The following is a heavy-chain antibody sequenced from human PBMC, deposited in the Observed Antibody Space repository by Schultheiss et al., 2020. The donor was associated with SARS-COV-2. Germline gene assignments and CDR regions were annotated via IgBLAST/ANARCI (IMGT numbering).Heavy chain of an antibody. CDR3: AREGPYKQGLLG. Sequence: GSLRLSCAVYGGSFSGYYWSWIRQPPGKGLEWIGEINHSGSTNYNPSLKSRVTISVDTSKNQFSLKLSSVTAADTAVYYCAREGPYKQGLLGWGQGTLVTVSS. D-gene: IGHD6-19*01. CDR2: INHSGST. J-gene: IGHJ4*02. V-gene: IGHV4-34*01. CDR1: GGSFSGYY.